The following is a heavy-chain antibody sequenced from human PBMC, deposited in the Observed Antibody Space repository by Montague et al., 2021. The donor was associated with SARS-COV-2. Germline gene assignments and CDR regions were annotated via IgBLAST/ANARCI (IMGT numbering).Heavy chain of an antibody. V-gene: IGHV4-34*01. J-gene: IGHJ6*02. D-gene: IGHD3-10*01. CDR2: LNHSGST. Sequence: SETLSLTCAVYGGSFSGYYWSWIRQPPGKGLEWIGELNHSGSTNYNPSLKSRVTISVDTSKNQYSLKLSSVTAADTAVYYCARVRYYGSGTSLGMDVWGQGTTVTVSS. CDR3: ARVRYYGSGTSLGMDV. CDR1: GGSFSGYY.